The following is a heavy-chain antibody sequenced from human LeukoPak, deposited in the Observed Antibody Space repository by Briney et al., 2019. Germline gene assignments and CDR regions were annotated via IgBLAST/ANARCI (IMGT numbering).Heavy chain of an antibody. CDR2: ISYDGSNK. V-gene: IGHV3-30*18. J-gene: IGHJ4*02. Sequence: GRSLRLSCAASGFTFSSYGMHWVRQAPGKGLEWVAVISYDGSNKYYADSVKGRFTISRDNSKNTLYLQMNSLRAEYTAVYYCAKVAPRREDYYYFDYWGQGTLVTVSS. CDR1: GFTFSSYG. D-gene: IGHD4/OR15-4a*01. CDR3: AKVAPRREDYYYFDY.